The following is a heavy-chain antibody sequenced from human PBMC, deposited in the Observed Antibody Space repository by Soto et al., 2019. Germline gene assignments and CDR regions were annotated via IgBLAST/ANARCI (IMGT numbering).Heavy chain of an antibody. J-gene: IGHJ4*02. D-gene: IGHD1-20*01. CDR1: GYSFTTYG. Sequence: ASVKVSCKTSGYSFTTYGISWVRQAPGQGLEWMGWISGYNGNTNYAQNLQGRVTMTTDTSASTAYMELSSLRSEDTAVYYCARGITLPTPLDYWGQGTLVTVSS. V-gene: IGHV1-18*01. CDR3: ARGITLPTPLDY. CDR2: ISGYNGNT.